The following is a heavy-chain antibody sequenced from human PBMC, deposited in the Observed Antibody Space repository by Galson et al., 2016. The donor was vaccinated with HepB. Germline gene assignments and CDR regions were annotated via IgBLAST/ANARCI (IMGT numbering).Heavy chain of an antibody. V-gene: IGHV3-23*01. J-gene: IGHJ4*02. CDR2: IRGSAGST. Sequence: SLRLSCAASGFTFSDYAMSWVRQAPGKGLEWVSVIRGSAGSTHYADSVKGRLTISRDNSKNTLFLQMNSLRAEDTAVYYCAKDGGFDWSFFDNWGQGTLVTVSS. D-gene: IGHD3-9*01. CDR3: AKDGGFDWSFFDN. CDR1: GFTFSDYA.